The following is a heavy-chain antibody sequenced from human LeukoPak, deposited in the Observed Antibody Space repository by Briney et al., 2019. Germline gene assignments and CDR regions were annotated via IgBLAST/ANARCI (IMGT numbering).Heavy chain of an antibody. CDR1: GFTFSTYA. V-gene: IGHV3-23*01. J-gene: IGHJ4*02. CDR2: INGRGGSS. Sequence: GGSLRLSCAASGFTFSTYAMNWVRQTPGKGLEWVSAINGRGGSSYYADSVKGRFTISRDNSKSTLYVQMDSLRAEDTAVYYCARRSGIAVAGAFDYWGQGTLVTVSS. CDR3: ARRSGIAVAGAFDY. D-gene: IGHD6-19*01.